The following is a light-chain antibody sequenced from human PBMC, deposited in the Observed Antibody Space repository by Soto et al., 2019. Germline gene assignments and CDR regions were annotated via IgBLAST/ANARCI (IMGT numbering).Light chain of an antibody. CDR1: QSVSSN. CDR3: QQYNNWPIT. J-gene: IGKJ3*01. Sequence: EIVMTQSPATLSVSPGERATLSCRASQSVSSNLAWYQQKPAQAPRLLIYGASTRATGIPARFNGGGSGTEFPLTISSLQSEDVAVYYCQQYNNWPITFGPGTKVDIK. CDR2: GAS. V-gene: IGKV3-15*01.